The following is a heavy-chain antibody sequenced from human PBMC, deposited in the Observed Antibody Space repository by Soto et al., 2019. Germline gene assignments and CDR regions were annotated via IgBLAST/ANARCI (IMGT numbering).Heavy chain of an antibody. CDR1: GFTFSDHY. CDR3: ARDIDCSGGIPRG. Sequence: EVQLVESGGGLVQPGGSLRLSCVVSGFTFSDHYMDWVRQAPGKGLEWVGRIRNKANSYTTEYAVAVKGRFTIARDDSKNSLYLQMNSLKTEDTAVYYCARDIDCSGGIPRGWGQGTLVTVSS. D-gene: IGHD3-10*02. CDR2: IRNKANSYTT. J-gene: IGHJ4*02. V-gene: IGHV3-72*01.